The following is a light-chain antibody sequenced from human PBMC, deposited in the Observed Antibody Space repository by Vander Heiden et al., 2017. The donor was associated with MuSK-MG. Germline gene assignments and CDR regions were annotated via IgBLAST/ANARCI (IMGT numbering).Light chain of an antibody. CDR2: KAS. J-gene: IGKJ1*01. CDR1: QSISSW. CDR3: QQYDSYSS. V-gene: IGKV1-5*03. Sequence: IQMTQSPSTLSASVGDRVTITCRASQSISSWLAWYQQKPGKAPKLLIYKASSLESGVPSRFSGSGSGTEFTPTISSLQPDYFATYYCQQYDSYSSFGQGTRVEIK.